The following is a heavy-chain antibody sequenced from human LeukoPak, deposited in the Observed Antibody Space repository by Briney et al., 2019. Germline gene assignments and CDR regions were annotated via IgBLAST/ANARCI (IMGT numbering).Heavy chain of an antibody. Sequence: PSETLSLTCAVSGVSISSGGYAWSWIRQPPGKGLEWIGYIYQSGSTYYNPSLKSRVTISVDRSKNQFSLKLSSVTAADTAVYYCARVGSGVAFDYWGQGTLVTVSS. CDR3: ARVGSGVAFDY. D-gene: IGHD3-3*01. V-gene: IGHV4-30-2*01. J-gene: IGHJ4*02. CDR1: GVSISSGGYA. CDR2: IYQSGST.